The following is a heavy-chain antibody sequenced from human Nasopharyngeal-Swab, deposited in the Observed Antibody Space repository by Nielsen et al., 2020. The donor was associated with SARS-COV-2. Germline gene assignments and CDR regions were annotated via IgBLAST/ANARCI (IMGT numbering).Heavy chain of an antibody. CDR2: ISSSSSTI. J-gene: IGHJ5*02. D-gene: IGHD3-10*01. V-gene: IGHV3-48*02. CDR3: ARIVSGYYGSGSLRRNWFDP. Sequence: GGPLRPSFAAPGFTFSSYSLTWVRQAPGKGLEWVSYISSSSSTIYYADSVKGRFTISRDNAKNSLYLQMNSLRDEDTAVYYCARIVSGYYGSGSLRRNWFDPWGQGTLVTVSS. CDR1: GFTFSSYS.